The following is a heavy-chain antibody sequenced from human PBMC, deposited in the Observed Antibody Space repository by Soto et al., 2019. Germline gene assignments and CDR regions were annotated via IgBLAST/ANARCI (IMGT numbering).Heavy chain of an antibody. CDR2: ISSSSSYI. CDR3: EVEMATILYGMDV. D-gene: IGHD5-12*01. V-gene: IGHV3-21*01. J-gene: IGHJ6*02. CDR1: GFTFSSYS. Sequence: GGSLRLSCAASGFTFSSYSMNWVRQAPGKGLEWVSSISSSSSYIYYADSVKGRFTISRDNAKNSLYLQMNSLRAEDAAVYYCEVEMATILYGMDVWGQGTTVTVSS.